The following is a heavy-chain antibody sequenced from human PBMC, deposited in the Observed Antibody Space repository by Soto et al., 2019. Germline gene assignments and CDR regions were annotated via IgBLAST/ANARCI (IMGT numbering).Heavy chain of an antibody. CDR2: INPNSGGT. J-gene: IGHJ4*02. D-gene: IGHD3-10*01. CDR1: GYTFTGYY. Sequence: ASVKVSCKASGYTFTGYYMHWVRQAPGQGLEWMGWINPNSGGTNYAQKFQGRVTMTRDTSISTAYMELSRLRSDDTAVYYCARDQAITMVRGVPGYWGQGTLVTVSP. V-gene: IGHV1-2*02. CDR3: ARDQAITMVRGVPGY.